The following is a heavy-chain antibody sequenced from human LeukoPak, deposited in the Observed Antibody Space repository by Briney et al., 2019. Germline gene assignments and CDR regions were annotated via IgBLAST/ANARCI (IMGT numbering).Heavy chain of an antibody. CDR3: ARVGSGYQVDY. CDR2: SRNKADTYTA. CDR1: GFTFSGYG. Sequence: GGSLRLSCAASGFTFSGYGMHWVRQAPGKGLEWVGRSRNKADTYTAEYAASVKGRFTISRAESKNSLYLQMNSLKTEDTAVYYCARVGSGYQVDYWGQGTLVTVSS. J-gene: IGHJ4*02. D-gene: IGHD5-12*01. V-gene: IGHV3-72*01.